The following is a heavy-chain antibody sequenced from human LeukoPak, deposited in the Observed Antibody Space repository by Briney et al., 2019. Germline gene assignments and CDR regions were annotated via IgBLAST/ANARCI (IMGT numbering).Heavy chain of an antibody. V-gene: IGHV3-15*01. CDR3: TTLYSSSWFEPYFDY. CDR1: GLTLSSAW. D-gene: IGHD6-13*01. CDR2: IKSKTDGGTT. J-gene: IGHJ4*02. Sequence: GGSLRLSCAAPGLTLSSAWMHWVRQAPGKGLEWVGRIKSKTDGGTTDYAAPVKGRFTISRDDSKNTLYLQMNSLKTEDTAVYYCTTLYSSSWFEPYFDYWGQGTLVTVSS.